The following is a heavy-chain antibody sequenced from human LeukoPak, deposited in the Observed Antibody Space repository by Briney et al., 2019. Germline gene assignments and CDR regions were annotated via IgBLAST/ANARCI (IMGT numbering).Heavy chain of an antibody. V-gene: IGHV4-39*07. CDR2: IYYNGRS. CDR3: ATTTIRLGY. D-gene: IGHD1-1*01. Sequence: SETLSLTCTVSGGSISSSSYYWGWIRQPPGKGLEWIGSIYYNGRSYYNPSLKSRVTIPIDTSKNQFSLKLSSVTAADTAVYYCATTTIRLGYWGQGTLVTVSS. J-gene: IGHJ4*02. CDR1: GGSISSSSYY.